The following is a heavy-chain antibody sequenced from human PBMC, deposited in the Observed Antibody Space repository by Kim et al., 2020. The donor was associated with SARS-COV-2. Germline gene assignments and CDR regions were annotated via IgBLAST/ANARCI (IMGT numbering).Heavy chain of an antibody. Sequence: KSRVTISVDKSKTQFSLKLSSVTAADTAVYYCARLFYGSGTRNYYYGMDVWGQGTTVTVSS. J-gene: IGHJ6*02. V-gene: IGHV4-4*02. D-gene: IGHD3-10*01. CDR3: ARLFYGSGTRNYYYGMDV.